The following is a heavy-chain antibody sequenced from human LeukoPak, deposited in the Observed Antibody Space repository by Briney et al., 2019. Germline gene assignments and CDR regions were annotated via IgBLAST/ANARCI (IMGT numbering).Heavy chain of an antibody. V-gene: IGHV3-23*01. CDR3: AKALDGTNLLFLS. CDR2: LRDSGGST. D-gene: IGHD1-7*01. Sequence: PGGSLRLSCAASGLTFSSYAMNWLRQAPGTGLEWVSSLRDSGGSTYYADPVKGRFTISRDNPKNTLYLQMDSLKAEDTALYYCAKALDGTNLLFLSWGQGTPVTVSS. CDR1: GLTFSSYA. J-gene: IGHJ5*02.